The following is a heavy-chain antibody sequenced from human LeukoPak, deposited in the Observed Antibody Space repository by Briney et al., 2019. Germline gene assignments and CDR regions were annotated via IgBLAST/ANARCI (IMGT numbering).Heavy chain of an antibody. J-gene: IGHJ4*02. V-gene: IGHV3-15*01. CDR2: IKSKTDGGTI. D-gene: IGHD3-16*02. CDR3: TTGLTYYDYDWGSYRYTDY. Sequence: GGSLRLSCAPSGFTFSNAWMSWVRQAPGKGLEWVGRIKSKTDGGTIDYAAPVKGRFTISRDDSKNTLYLQMNSLKTEDTAVYYCTTGLTYYDYDWGSYRYTDYWGQGTLVTVSS. CDR1: GFTFSNAW.